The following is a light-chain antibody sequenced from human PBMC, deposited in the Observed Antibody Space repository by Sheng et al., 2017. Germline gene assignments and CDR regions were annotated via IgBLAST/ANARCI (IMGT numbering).Light chain of an antibody. CDR1: QDISNY. CDR2: DVS. V-gene: IGKV1-33*01. J-gene: IGKJ2*01. Sequence: DIQMTQSPSSLPASVGDRVTITCQASQDISNYLNWYQQKPGKAPKLLIYDVSNLETGVPSRFSASGSGTDFTFTISSLQPEDIATYYCHQYDNLPPGNTFGQGTKLEIK. CDR3: HQYDNLPPGNT.